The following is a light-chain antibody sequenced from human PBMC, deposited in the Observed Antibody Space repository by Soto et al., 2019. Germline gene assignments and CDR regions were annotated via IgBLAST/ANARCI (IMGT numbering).Light chain of an antibody. CDR1: RTVTNTY. J-gene: IGKJ5*01. V-gene: IGKV3-20*01. CDR2: ATS. Sequence: VLTQSPATLSLSVGERATLSCRASRTVTNTYLSWYQHKPGQAPRLLLYATSTRAAAIPDRFSGSGSGTDFTLTISRLEPEDYAVYYCQQYDISPPITFGQGTRLAIK. CDR3: QQYDISPPIT.